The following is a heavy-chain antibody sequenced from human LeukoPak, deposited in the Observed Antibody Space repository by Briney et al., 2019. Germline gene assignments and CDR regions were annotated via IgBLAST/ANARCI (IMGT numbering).Heavy chain of an antibody. CDR1: GGSVSSDSCY. D-gene: IGHD3-22*01. Sequence: PSETLSLTCTVSGGSVSSDSCYWTWIRQPPGKGLEWIGYVYYSGRTNYNPTLKSRVTISVDTSENQFSLRLNSVTAADTALYYCVRETATSYYDSAGYYRQTEVFDVWGQGTKVTVSS. CDR2: VYYSGRT. CDR3: VRETATSYYDSAGYYRQTEVFDV. V-gene: IGHV4-61*01. J-gene: IGHJ3*01.